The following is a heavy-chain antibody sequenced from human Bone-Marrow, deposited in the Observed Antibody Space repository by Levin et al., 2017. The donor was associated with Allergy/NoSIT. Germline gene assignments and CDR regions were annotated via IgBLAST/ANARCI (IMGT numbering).Heavy chain of an antibody. J-gene: IGHJ4*02. Sequence: SETLSLTCTVSGGSISSAGYHWTWIRQYPGKGLEWIGYISYRGSTYFNPSLKSLLTMSIDTSEQHFSLNLTSVSAAETAIYYCARMDGYCVDYWGQGALVTVSS. CDR3: ARMDGYCVDY. CDR1: GGSISSAGYH. CDR2: ISYRGST. V-gene: IGHV4-31*01. D-gene: IGHD2-21*02.